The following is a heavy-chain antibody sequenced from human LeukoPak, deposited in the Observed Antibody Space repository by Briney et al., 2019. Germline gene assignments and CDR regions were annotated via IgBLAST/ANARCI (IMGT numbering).Heavy chain of an antibody. Sequence: GGSLRLSCAASGFTFSSYSMNWVRQAPGKGLEWVSSISSSSSYIYYADSVKGRFTISRDNAKHSLYLQMNSLRAEDTAVYYCARDPSSPYSSSWYINRYYFDYWGQGTLVTVSS. CDR2: ISSSSSYI. V-gene: IGHV3-21*01. CDR3: ARDPSSPYSSSWYINRYYFDY. J-gene: IGHJ4*02. CDR1: GFTFSSYS. D-gene: IGHD6-13*01.